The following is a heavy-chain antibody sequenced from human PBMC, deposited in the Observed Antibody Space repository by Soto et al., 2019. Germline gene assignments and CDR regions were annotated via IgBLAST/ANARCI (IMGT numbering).Heavy chain of an antibody. CDR2: INPDNGNT. D-gene: IGHD2-15*01. J-gene: IGHJ5*02. CDR1: GYTFTGYY. V-gene: IGHV1-3*01. CDR3: ARGIATGQLDP. Sequence: ASVKVSCKASGYTFTGYYMHWVRQAPGQGLEWMGWINPDNGNTKSSQKFQDRVIITRDTSASTACMDLSSLRSEDTAVYYCARGIATGQLDPWGQGTLVTVSS.